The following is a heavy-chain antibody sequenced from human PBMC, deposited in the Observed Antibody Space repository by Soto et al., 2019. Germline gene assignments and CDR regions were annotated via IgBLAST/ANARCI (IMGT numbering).Heavy chain of an antibody. V-gene: IGHV1-18*04. CDR2: ISAYNGNT. J-gene: IGHJ5*02. CDR3: AKSGDSSSWPHNWFDP. D-gene: IGHD6-13*01. CDR1: GYTFTSYG. Sequence: ASVKVSCKASGYTFTSYGISWVRQAPGQGLEWMGWISAYNGNTNYAQKLQGRVTMTTDTSTSTAYMELRSLRSDDTAVYYCAKSGDSSSWPHNWFDPWGQGTLVTVSS.